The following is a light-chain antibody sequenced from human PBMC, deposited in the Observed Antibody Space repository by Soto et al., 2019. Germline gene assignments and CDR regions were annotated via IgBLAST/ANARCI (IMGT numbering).Light chain of an antibody. CDR1: SSDLGIYNL. V-gene: IGLV2-23*01. J-gene: IGLJ1*01. CDR3: CSYTGSSTYV. Sequence: QSVLSQAASVSGSAAQSITISCTATSSDLGIYNLVSWYQHHPCKAPTPLIYEGTKRPSGYSNRLSGSKSGNTASLTISGLQAEDEATYYCCSYTGSSTYVFGTGTKVTVL. CDR2: EGT.